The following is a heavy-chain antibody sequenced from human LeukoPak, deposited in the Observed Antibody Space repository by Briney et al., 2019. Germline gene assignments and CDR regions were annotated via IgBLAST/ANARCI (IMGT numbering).Heavy chain of an antibody. CDR2: ISGGGST. CDR1: GFTFSSYA. D-gene: IGHD3-22*01. Sequence: PGGSLRLSCAASGFTFSSYAMSRVRQAPGKGLEWVSAISGGGSTYYADSVKGRFTISRDNSKNTLYLQMNSLRAEDTAVYYCANLDYYDTELDYWGQGTLVTVSS. V-gene: IGHV3-23*01. CDR3: ANLDYYDTELDY. J-gene: IGHJ4*02.